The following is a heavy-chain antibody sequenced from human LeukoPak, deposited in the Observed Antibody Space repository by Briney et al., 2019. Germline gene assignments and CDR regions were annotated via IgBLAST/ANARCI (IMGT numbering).Heavy chain of an antibody. CDR3: ARASGSYGSGSYYYSGMDV. V-gene: IGHV4-38-2*01. J-gene: IGHJ6*04. CDR2: IFHSGST. Sequence: SETLSLTCAVSGYSIGSGFYWGWIRPPPGKGLEWIGSIFHSGSTYYNPSLKSRVTISGDTSKNQFSLKLSSVTAADTALYYCARASGSYGSGSYYYSGMDVWGKGTTVTVSS. D-gene: IGHD3-10*01. CDR1: GYSIGSGFY.